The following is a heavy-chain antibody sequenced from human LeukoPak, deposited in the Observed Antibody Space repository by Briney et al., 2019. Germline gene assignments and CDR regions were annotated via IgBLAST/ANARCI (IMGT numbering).Heavy chain of an antibody. D-gene: IGHD3-16*01. V-gene: IGHV1-46*01. Sequence: ASLKVSCKAFGYTFTSNYMHWVRQAPGQGPEWMGVISPSGGSTTYAQKFQGRVTLTRDMSTSTDYLELSSLRSEDTAVYYCAKDVGGLSPYYFDYWGHGTLVTVSS. CDR1: GYTFTSNY. J-gene: IGHJ4*01. CDR3: AKDVGGLSPYYFDY. CDR2: ISPSGGST.